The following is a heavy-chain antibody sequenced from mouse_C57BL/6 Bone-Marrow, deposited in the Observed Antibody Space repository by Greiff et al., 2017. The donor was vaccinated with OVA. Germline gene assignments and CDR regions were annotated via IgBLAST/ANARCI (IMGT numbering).Heavy chain of an antibody. CDR3: TRKGFAY. V-gene: IGHV1-15*01. CDR2: IDPETGGT. CDR1: GYTFTDYE. Sequence: VQLQQSGAELVRPGASVTLSCKASGYTFTDYEMHWVKQTPVHGLEWIGAIDPETGGTAYNQKFKGKAILTADKSSSTAYMELRSLTSEDAAVYYCTRKGFAYWGQGTLVTVSA. J-gene: IGHJ3*01.